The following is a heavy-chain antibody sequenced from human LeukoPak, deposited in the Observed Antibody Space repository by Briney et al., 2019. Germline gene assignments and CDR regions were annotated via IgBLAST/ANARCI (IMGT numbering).Heavy chain of an antibody. CDR1: GYSFTSYW. D-gene: IGHD1-1*01. J-gene: IGHJ4*02. CDR2: IYPGYSDT. Sequence: GVSLNISCKGSGYSFTSYWIVWVRHMPGKRLEWMWPIYPGYSDTRYPTSFQPQVTISPATSISPPSLHRSSLKASDTAMYYCARRGNWNDNGDYWGQGNLVTVSS. CDR3: ARRGNWNDNGDY. V-gene: IGHV5-51*01.